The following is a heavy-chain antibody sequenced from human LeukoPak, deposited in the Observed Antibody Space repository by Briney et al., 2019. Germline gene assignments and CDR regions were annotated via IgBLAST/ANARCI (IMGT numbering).Heavy chain of an antibody. J-gene: IGHJ4*02. D-gene: IGHD2-15*01. CDR3: ARHSSYCSATSCFPKE. Sequence: GESLKISCKGSGYSFSSYWIGWVRQMPGKGLEWMGIINPGDSYIRYGPSFQGQITISVDKSIRTAYLQWGSLKASDTAMYYCARHSSYCSATSCFPKEWGQGTLVTVSS. CDR1: GYSFSSYW. CDR2: INPGDSYI. V-gene: IGHV5-51*01.